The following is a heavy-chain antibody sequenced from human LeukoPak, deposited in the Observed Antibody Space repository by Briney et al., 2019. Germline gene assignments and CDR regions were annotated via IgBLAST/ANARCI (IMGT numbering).Heavy chain of an antibody. Sequence: GGSLRLSCAASGFTFSDYYMSWIRQAPGKGLEWVSYISSSGRTIHYADSVKGRFTISRDNAKNSLFLQMNGLRAEDTAVYYCAKDDDWGRYKHWGQGTLVTVSS. CDR1: GFTFSDYY. D-gene: IGHD3-16*01. V-gene: IGHV3-11*01. CDR3: AKDDDWGRYKH. J-gene: IGHJ1*01. CDR2: ISSSGRTI.